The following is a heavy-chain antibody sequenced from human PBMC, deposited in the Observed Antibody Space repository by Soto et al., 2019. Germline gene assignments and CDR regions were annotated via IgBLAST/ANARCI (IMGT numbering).Heavy chain of an antibody. D-gene: IGHD3-9*01. V-gene: IGHV3-23*01. Sequence: EVQLLESGGGLVRPGGSLRLSCAASGFPFRSYATGWVRQAPGKGLEWISEISGSGEITLYTDSVKGRFTISRDFSNNTLSLQMNSLRADDTAIYYCGKARYLLVDQPLYFESWGQGTLVTVSS. CDR1: GFPFRSYA. CDR3: GKARYLLVDQPLYFES. CDR2: ISGSGEIT. J-gene: IGHJ4*02.